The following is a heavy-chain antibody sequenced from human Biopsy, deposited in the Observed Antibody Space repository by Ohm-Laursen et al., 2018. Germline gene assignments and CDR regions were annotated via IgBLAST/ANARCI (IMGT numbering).Heavy chain of an antibody. D-gene: IGHD5/OR15-5a*01. CDR2: ISGYNGNT. Sequence: ASVKASCKASGYSFTSYGISWVRQAPGDGLEWTGRISGYNGNTNYAQKFQGRVTMTADTSTSTVYMEVRGLRSDGTAVYYCARVTLPLYLDYWGQGTRVSVSS. CDR1: GYSFTSYG. CDR3: ARVTLPLYLDY. J-gene: IGHJ4*02. V-gene: IGHV1-18*01.